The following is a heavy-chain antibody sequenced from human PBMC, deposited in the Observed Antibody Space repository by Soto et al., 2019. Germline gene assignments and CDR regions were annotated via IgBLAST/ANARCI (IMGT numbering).Heavy chain of an antibody. V-gene: IGHV3-15*01. Sequence: GGSLRLSCAASGFNFSSHGLHWVRQAPGKGLEWVGRIKSKTDGGTTDYAAPVKGRFTISRDDSKNTLYLQMNSLKTEDTAVYYCTTQYSSGWYVAFDIWGQGTMVTVSS. CDR2: IKSKTDGGTT. CDR3: TTQYSSGWYVAFDI. D-gene: IGHD6-19*01. J-gene: IGHJ3*02. CDR1: GFNFSSHG.